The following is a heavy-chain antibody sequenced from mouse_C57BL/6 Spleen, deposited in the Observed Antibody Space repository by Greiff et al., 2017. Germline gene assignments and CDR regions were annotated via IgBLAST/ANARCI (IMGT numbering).Heavy chain of an antibody. Sequence: VQLQQPGAELVKPGASVKLSCKASGYTFTSYWMQWVKQRPGQGLEWIGEIDPSDSYTNYNQKFKGKATLTVDTSSSTAYMQLSSLTSEDSAVYYCARLRPYYAMDYWGQGTSVTVSS. J-gene: IGHJ4*01. CDR1: GYTFTSYW. CDR3: ARLRPYYAMDY. V-gene: IGHV1-50*01. CDR2: IDPSDSYT.